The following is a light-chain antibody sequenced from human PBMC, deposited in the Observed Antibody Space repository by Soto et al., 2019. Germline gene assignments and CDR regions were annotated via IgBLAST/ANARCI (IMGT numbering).Light chain of an antibody. Sequence: EIVLTQSPATLSLSPGERATLSCRASQSVSSYLAWYQQKPGQAPRLLIYDASNRATGIPARFSGSGSGTAFTLTISSLEPEDFAVYYCQQRSNWPGFGQVTRLEIK. CDR2: DAS. CDR3: QQRSNWPG. V-gene: IGKV3-11*01. CDR1: QSVSSY. J-gene: IGKJ5*01.